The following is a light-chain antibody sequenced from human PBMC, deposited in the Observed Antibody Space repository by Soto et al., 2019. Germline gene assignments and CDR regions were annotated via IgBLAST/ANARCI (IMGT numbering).Light chain of an antibody. V-gene: IGKV3-15*01. Sequence: VVTQSPGTLSLSPGERASLSRRASQSVSSSYLAWYQHKPGQPPRLLIFGASTRATGIPARFSGSGSGTEFTLTISNLQSEDFAVYYCQQYNKWPGTFGQGTKVDI. J-gene: IGKJ1*01. CDR3: QQYNKWPGT. CDR1: QSVSSSY. CDR2: GAS.